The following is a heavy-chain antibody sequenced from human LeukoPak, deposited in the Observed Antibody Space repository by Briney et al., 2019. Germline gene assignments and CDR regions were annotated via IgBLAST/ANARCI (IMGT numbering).Heavy chain of an antibody. CDR1: GYTFTSYD. Sequence: GASVKVSCKASGYTFTSYDINWVRQATGQGLEWMGWMNPNSGNTGYAQKFQGRVTITRNTSISTAYMELSSLRSEDTAVYYCARVWDWNYRWGTYYYYYMDVWGKGTTVTVSS. CDR3: ARVWDWNYRWGTYYYYYMDV. D-gene: IGHD1-7*01. V-gene: IGHV1-8*03. CDR2: MNPNSGNT. J-gene: IGHJ6*03.